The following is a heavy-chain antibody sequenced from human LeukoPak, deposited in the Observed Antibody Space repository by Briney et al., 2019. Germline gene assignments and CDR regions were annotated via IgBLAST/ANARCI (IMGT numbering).Heavy chain of an antibody. CDR1: GGTFSSYA. CDR3: ARDMRLVHDCGDYVS. D-gene: IGHD4-17*01. J-gene: IGHJ4*02. V-gene: IGHV1-69*13. CDR2: IIPIFGTA. Sequence: ASVKVSCKASGGTFSSYAISWVRQAPGQGLEWMGGIIPIFGTANYAQKFQGRVTITADESTSTAYMELSSLRSEDTAVYYCARDMRLVHDCGDYVSWGQGTLVTVSS.